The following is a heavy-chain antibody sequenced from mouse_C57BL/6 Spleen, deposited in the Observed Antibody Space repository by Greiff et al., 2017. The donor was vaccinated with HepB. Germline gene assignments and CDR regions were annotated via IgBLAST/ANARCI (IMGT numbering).Heavy chain of an antibody. CDR3: AREERSYYFDY. J-gene: IGHJ2*01. V-gene: IGHV1-52*01. CDR1: GYTFTSYW. CDR2: IDPYDSET. Sequence: QVQLQQPGAELVRPGSSVKLSCKASGYTFTSYWMHWVKQRPIQGLEWIGNIDPYDSETHYNQKFKDKATLTVDKSSSTAYMQLNSLTSEDSAFYCCAREERSYYFDYWGQGTTLTVSS.